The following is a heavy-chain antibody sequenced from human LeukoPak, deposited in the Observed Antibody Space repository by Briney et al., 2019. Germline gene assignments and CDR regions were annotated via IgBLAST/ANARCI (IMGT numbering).Heavy chain of an antibody. V-gene: IGHV4-4*07. J-gene: IGHJ3*02. CDR3: ARGTVPNAFDS. Sequence: PSETLSLTCTVSGGSICTYYWSWIRQPAAKGLEWIGRIYTSGSTNYNPSLKSRVTMSVDTSKNQFSLKLSSVTAADTAVYVCARGTVPNAFDSWGEGTMVTVS. D-gene: IGHD1/OR15-1a*01. CDR1: GGSICTYY. CDR2: IYTSGST.